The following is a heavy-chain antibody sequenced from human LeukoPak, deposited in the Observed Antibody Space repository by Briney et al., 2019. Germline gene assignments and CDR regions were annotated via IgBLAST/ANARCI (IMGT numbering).Heavy chain of an antibody. CDR3: ARVTYYYDSSGYYSPNFDY. V-gene: IGHV4-39*01. Sequence: SETLSLTCTVSGGSISSSYYWGWIRQPPGKGLEWTGSIYDSGSTYYNPSLKSRVTISVDTSKNQFSLKLSSVTAADTAVYYCARVTYYYDSSGYYSPNFDYWGQGTLVTVSS. J-gene: IGHJ4*02. CDR2: IYDSGST. D-gene: IGHD3-22*01. CDR1: GGSISSSYY.